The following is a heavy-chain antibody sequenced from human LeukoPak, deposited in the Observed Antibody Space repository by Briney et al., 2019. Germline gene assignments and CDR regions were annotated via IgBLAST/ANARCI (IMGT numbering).Heavy chain of an antibody. J-gene: IGHJ4*02. Sequence: SETLSLTCTVFGDSVSSSNYYWAWFRQPPGKGLEWIGSVYYSGSSYYNPSLKSRVTISVDTSKNQFSLKLSSVTAADTAVYYCARHGERGYSYGHDYWGQGTLVTVSS. CDR1: GDSVSSSNYY. V-gene: IGHV4-39*01. CDR3: ARHGERGYSYGHDY. CDR2: VYYSGSS. D-gene: IGHD5-18*01.